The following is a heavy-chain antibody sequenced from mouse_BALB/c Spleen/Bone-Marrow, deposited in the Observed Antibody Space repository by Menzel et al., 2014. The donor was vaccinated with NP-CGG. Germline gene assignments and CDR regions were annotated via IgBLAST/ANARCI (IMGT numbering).Heavy chain of an antibody. J-gene: IGHJ3*01. V-gene: IGHV1-87*01. D-gene: IGHD2-1*01. CDR3: ARDGNYPAWFAY. Sequence: QVQLQQSGAELARPGASVKLSCKASGYTFTSYWMQWVKQRPGQGLEWIGAIYPGDGDTRYTQKFKGKATLTADKSSGTAYMQLSSLASEDSAVYYCARDGNYPAWFAYWGQGTLVTVSA. CDR2: IYPGDGDT. CDR1: GYTFTSYW.